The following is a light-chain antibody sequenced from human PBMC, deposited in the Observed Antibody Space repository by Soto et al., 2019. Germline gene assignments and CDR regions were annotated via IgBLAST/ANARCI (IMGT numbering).Light chain of an antibody. V-gene: IGKV3-15*01. CDR3: QQYNDWPLT. CDR1: QSVSSN. J-gene: IGKJ4*01. Sequence: EIVMTQSPVTLSVSPGERATLSCRASQSVSSNLAWYQKKPGQAPRLLIDGASIRATGIPARFSGSGSGTGFTLTISSLQSEDFAVYYCQQYNDWPLTFGGGTKVEIK. CDR2: GAS.